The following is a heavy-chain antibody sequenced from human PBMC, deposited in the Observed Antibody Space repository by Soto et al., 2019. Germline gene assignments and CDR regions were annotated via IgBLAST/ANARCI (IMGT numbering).Heavy chain of an antibody. Sequence: GGSLRLSCAASGFTFSDYYMSWIRQAPGKGLEWVAYISTSGTNINYADSVKGRFTISRDNAKNSLYLQMNSLRAEDTAIFYCAREFSSDWFMFDYWGQGTQVTVSS. CDR2: ISTSGTNI. CDR3: AREFSSDWFMFDY. D-gene: IGHD3-9*01. J-gene: IGHJ4*02. CDR1: GFTFSDYY. V-gene: IGHV3-11*01.